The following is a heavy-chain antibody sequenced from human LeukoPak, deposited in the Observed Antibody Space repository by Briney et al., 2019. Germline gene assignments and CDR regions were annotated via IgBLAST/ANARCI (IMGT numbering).Heavy chain of an antibody. J-gene: IGHJ5*02. CDR1: GGSISSYY. D-gene: IGHD1-1*01. V-gene: IGHV4-59*01. CDR3: ARGWGSLDWFDP. Sequence: PSETLSLTCTVSGGSISSYYWSWIRQPPGKGLEWIGYIYYSGSTNYNPSLKSRVTISVDTSKKQFSLKLSSVTAAGTAVYYCARGWGSLDWFDPWGQGTLVTVSS. CDR2: IYYSGST.